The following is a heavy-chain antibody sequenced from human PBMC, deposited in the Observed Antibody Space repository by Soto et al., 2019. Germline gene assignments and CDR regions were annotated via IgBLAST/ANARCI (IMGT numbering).Heavy chain of an antibody. Sequence: QVQLVQSGAEVKKPGASVKVSCKASGYTFTSYGISWVRQAPGQGLEWMGWISAYNGNTNYAQKLQGRVTMTTDTSTSTDCMELRSRRSDVTAVYYCAREGGTIFGVVIGPRYYCGMDVWGQGTTVTVSS. J-gene: IGHJ6*02. V-gene: IGHV1-18*01. CDR2: ISAYNGNT. CDR1: GYTFTSYG. D-gene: IGHD3-3*01. CDR3: AREGGTIFGVVIGPRYYCGMDV.